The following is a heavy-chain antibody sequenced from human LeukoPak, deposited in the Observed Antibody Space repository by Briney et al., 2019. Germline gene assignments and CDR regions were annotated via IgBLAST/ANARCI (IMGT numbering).Heavy chain of an antibody. J-gene: IGHJ4*02. CDR3: TRGHHYFVSGSYYNF. CDR1: GYTLTGYY. D-gene: IGHD3-10*01. CDR2: INPNSGGT. V-gene: IGHV1-2*02. Sequence: ASVKVSCKASGYTLTGYYIFWVRQAPRQGVECMGWINPNSGGTNYAQKFQGRVTMTRDTSISTAYMELSRLRSDDTAVFYCTRGHHYFVSGSYYNFWGQGTLVTVSS.